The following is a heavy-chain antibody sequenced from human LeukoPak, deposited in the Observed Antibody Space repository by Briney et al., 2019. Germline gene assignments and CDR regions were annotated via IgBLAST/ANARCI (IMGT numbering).Heavy chain of an antibody. V-gene: IGHV3-53*01. Sequence: GGSLRLSCAVSGFSVSSDYMSWVRQAPGKGLEWVSVIYDGDKTYYADSVKGRFTISRDNAKNSLYLQMNSLRAEDTALYYCARGGSYSDYWGQGTLVTVSS. CDR1: GFSVSSDY. CDR2: IYDGDKT. D-gene: IGHD1-26*01. CDR3: ARGGSYSDY. J-gene: IGHJ4*02.